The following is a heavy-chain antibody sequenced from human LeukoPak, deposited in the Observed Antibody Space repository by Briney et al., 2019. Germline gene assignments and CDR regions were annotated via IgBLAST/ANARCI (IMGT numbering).Heavy chain of an antibody. Sequence: SETLSLTCTVSGGSINSSYWSWIRQPPGKGLEWIGYIYSSGNTNYNPSLKSRVTISVDTSKNQFSLKLSSVTAADTAVYYCARFGTYYDYFDYWGQGTLVTVSS. CDR2: IYSSGNT. CDR3: ARFGTYYDYFDY. V-gene: IGHV4-59*01. CDR1: GGSINSSY. J-gene: IGHJ4*02. D-gene: IGHD1-26*01.